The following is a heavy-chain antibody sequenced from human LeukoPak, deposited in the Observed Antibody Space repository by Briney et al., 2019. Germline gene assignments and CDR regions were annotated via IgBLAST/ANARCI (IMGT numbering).Heavy chain of an antibody. D-gene: IGHD3-16*01. V-gene: IGHV3-21*01. Sequence: KPGGSLRLSCAASGFTFSSYEMNWVRQAPGKGLEWVSSISSSSSYIYYADSVKGRFTISRDNAKNSLYLQMNSLRAEDTAVYYCARELVRGFNWFDPWGQGTLVTVSS. CDR2: ISSSSSYI. CDR1: GFTFSSYE. CDR3: ARELVRGFNWFDP. J-gene: IGHJ5*02.